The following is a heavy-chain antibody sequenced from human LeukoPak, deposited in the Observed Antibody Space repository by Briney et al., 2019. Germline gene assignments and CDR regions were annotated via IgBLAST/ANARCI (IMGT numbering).Heavy chain of an antibody. J-gene: IGHJ4*02. CDR3: ARQTGPGLFILP. CDR1: GVSISSSNSY. Sequence: SETLSLTCTVSGVSISSSNSYWGWIRQPPGKGLEWIGSIYYSGNTYYNASLKSQVSISIDTSKDQFSLRLTSVTAADTAVYYCARQTGPGLFILPGGQGTLVTVSS. V-gene: IGHV4-39*01. D-gene: IGHD3/OR15-3a*01. CDR2: IYYSGNT.